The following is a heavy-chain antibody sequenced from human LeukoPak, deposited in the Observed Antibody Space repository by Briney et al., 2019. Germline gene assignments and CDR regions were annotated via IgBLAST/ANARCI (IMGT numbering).Heavy chain of an antibody. CDR3: ARDRPSALGVAHYYFDY. CDR1: GDSVSSNSAA. D-gene: IGHD3-3*01. CDR2: TYYRSKWYN. J-gene: IGHJ4*02. V-gene: IGHV6-1*01. Sequence: SQTLSLTCAISGDSVSSNSAAWNWIRQSPSRGFEWLGRTYYRSKWYNDYAVSVKSRITINPDTSKNQFSLQLNSVTPEDTAVYYCARDRPSALGVAHYYFDYWGQGTLVTVSS.